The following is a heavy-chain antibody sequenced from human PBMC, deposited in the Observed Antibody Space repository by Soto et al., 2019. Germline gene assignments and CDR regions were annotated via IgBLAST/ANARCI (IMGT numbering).Heavy chain of an antibody. CDR3: ARAYCSGGSCHDDAFDI. CDR2: IIPILGIA. Sequence: GASVKVSCKASGGTFSSYTISWVRQAPGQGLEWMGRIIPILGIANYAQKFQGRVTITADKSTSTAYMELSSLRSEDTAVYYCARAYCSGGSCHDDAFDIWGQGTMVTVSS. V-gene: IGHV1-69*02. D-gene: IGHD2-15*01. CDR1: GGTFSSYT. J-gene: IGHJ3*02.